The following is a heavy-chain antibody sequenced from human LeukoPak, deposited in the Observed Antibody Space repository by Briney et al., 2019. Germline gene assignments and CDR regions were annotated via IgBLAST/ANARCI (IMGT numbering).Heavy chain of an antibody. V-gene: IGHV3-30*02. CDR1: GFTFSSYG. CDR3: ARDFAKPNWYFDL. CDR2: IRFDGSNK. Sequence: PGGSLRLSCAASGFTFSSYGLHWVRQAPGKGLEGVAFIRFDGSNKYYADSVKGRFTISRDNSKNTLYLQMNSPRPEDTAVYYCARDFAKPNWYFDLWGRGTLVTVSS. J-gene: IGHJ2*01.